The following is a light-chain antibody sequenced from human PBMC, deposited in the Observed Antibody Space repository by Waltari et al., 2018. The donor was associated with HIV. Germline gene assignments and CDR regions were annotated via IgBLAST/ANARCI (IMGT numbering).Light chain of an antibody. CDR1: SSDVGSHNL. CDR2: EGS. J-gene: IGLJ2*01. CDR3: CSYAGSSSLVV. V-gene: IGLV2-23*01. Sequence: QSALTQPASVSGSRGQSLTISCTGISSDVGSHNLVSWYQKHPGKAPKVMIFEGSKRPSGVSNRFSGSKSGNTASLTISGLQAEDEADYYCCSYAGSSSLVVFGGGTKLTVL.